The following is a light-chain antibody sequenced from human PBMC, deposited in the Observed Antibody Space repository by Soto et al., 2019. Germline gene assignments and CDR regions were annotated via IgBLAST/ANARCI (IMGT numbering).Light chain of an antibody. CDR2: GAS. J-gene: IGKJ4*01. Sequence: EILITQSPATLSVSLGERATLSCRASQSVYGNLAWYQQKPGQAPRLLVFGASTRAAGIPARFSGGGSGTDYTLTIRSLXSEDFAVYYCQQYNNWPLLSFGGGTKVDIK. CDR1: QSVYGN. CDR3: QQYNNWPLLS. V-gene: IGKV3D-15*01.